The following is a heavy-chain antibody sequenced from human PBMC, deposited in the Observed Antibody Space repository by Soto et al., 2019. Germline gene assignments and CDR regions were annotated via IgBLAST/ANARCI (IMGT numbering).Heavy chain of an antibody. CDR2: IIPIFGTA. V-gene: IGHV1-69*01. D-gene: IGHD5-12*01. CDR3: ARPVEMATISRSYLFY. Sequence: QVQLVQSGAEVKKPGSSVKVSCKASGGTFSNYAINWVRQAPGQGLEWMGGIIPIFGTANYAQKFQGRGTITADESTSTAYLDLSSLRSEDTAVYYCARPVEMATISRSYLFYWGQGTLVTVSS. CDR1: GGTFSNYA. J-gene: IGHJ4*02.